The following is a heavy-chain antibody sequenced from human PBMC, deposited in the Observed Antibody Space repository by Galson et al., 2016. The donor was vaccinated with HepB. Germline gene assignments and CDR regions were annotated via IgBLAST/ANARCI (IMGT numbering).Heavy chain of an antibody. J-gene: IGHJ6*02. CDR2: MKRDGSQK. CDR1: GFTFSRSW. D-gene: IGHD2-2*02. Sequence: SLRLSCAASGFTFSRSWMSWVRQAPGQGLEWVANMKRDGSQKEYVDSVKGRFTISRDNARSLLYLQMDSLRVEDTAVYYCARDLQVPAAIEGMDVWGQGTTVTVSS. V-gene: IGHV3-7*03. CDR3: ARDLQVPAAIEGMDV.